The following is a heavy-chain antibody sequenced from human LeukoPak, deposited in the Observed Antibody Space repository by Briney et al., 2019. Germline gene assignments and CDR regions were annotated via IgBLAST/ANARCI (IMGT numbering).Heavy chain of an antibody. Sequence: GGSLRLSCAASGFTLSDYAMSWVRQAPGEGLEWVSSIGGGDSTAYADSVRGRFTISRDTSKNTLYLQMNSLRAEDTAVYYCAKDRIQLWFSYYFDYWGQGTLVTVSS. CDR3: AKDRIQLWFSYYFDY. J-gene: IGHJ4*02. D-gene: IGHD5-18*01. CDR2: IGGGDST. V-gene: IGHV3-23*01. CDR1: GFTLSDYA.